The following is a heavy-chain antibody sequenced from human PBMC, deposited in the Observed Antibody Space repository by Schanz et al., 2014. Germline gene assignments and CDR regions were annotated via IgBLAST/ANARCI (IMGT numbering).Heavy chain of an antibody. CDR1: GFTFSSYA. Sequence: VQLVESGGGLVKPGGSLRLSCAASGFTFSSYAMSWVRQAPGKGLEWLSYISDSGTYTNYADSVKGRFTISRDNAKNSLYLEMNSLRAEDTALYYCARDRRNADLDYWGQGTLVTVSS. CDR3: ARDRRNADLDY. V-gene: IGHV3-11*06. J-gene: IGHJ4*02. CDR2: ISDSGTYT. D-gene: IGHD1-1*01.